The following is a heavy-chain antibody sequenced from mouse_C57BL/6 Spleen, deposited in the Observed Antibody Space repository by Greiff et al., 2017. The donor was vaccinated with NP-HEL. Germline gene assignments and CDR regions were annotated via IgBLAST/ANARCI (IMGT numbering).Heavy chain of an antibody. CDR2: ISNGGGST. CDR3: ARHYYYGSPWYFDV. V-gene: IGHV5-12*01. CDR1: GFTFSDYY. Sequence: EVHGVESGGGLVQPGGSLKLSCAASGFTFSDYYMYWVRQTPEKRLEWVAYISNGGGSTYYPDTVKGRFTISRDNAKNTLYLQMSRRKSEDTAMYYCARHYYYGSPWYFDVWGTGTTVTVSS. D-gene: IGHD1-1*01. J-gene: IGHJ1*03.